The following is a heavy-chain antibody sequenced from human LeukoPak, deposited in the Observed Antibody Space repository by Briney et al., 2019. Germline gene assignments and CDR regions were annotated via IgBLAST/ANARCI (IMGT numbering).Heavy chain of an antibody. Sequence: PSETLSLTCAVYGGSFSGYYWSWIRQPPGKGLEWIEEINHSGSTNYNPSLKSRVTISVDTSKNQFSLKLSSVTAADTAVYYCARWGHYGPLGYWGQGTLVTVSS. CDR2: INHSGST. CDR3: ARWGHYGPLGY. V-gene: IGHV4-34*01. CDR1: GGSFSGYY. D-gene: IGHD4-17*01. J-gene: IGHJ4*02.